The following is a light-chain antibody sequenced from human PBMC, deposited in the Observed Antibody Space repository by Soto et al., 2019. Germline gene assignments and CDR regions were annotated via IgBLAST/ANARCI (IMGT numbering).Light chain of an antibody. J-gene: IGLJ1*01. CDR3: CSFTSSSAHV. CDR1: SSDFGNYNL. Sequence: QSVLTQPPSVSGSPGQSITISCTGTSSDFGNYNLVSWYQQHPGKVPKLILFEVNKRPSGVSGRFSGSKSGNTASLTISGLQAEDEADYYCCSFTSSSAHVFGTGTKVTVL. V-gene: IGLV2-23*02. CDR2: EVN.